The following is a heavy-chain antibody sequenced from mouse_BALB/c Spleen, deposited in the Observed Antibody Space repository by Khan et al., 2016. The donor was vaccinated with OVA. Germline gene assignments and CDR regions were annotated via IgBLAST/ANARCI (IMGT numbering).Heavy chain of an antibody. CDR1: GYSITSGYR. V-gene: IGHV3-6*02. D-gene: IGHD1-1*01. J-gene: IGHJ1*01. Sequence: EVQLQESGPGLVKPSQSLSLTCSVTGYSITSGYRWNWIRQFPGNKLEWMGYISYDGSTNYNPSLKNRISITSDTSKNQILLKLNSVTTEDTATSYCSRGGAVVPYWYIDVWCAGTTVTVSS. CDR3: SRGGAVVPYWYIDV. CDR2: ISYDGST.